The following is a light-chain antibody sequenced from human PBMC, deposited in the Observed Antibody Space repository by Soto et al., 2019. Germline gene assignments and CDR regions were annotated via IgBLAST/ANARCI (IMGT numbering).Light chain of an antibody. CDR2: DAS. V-gene: IGKV3-11*01. J-gene: IGKJ2*01. CDR1: QSVSSY. Sequence: EIVLTQSPATLSLSPGERATLSCRASQSVSSYLAWYQQKPGQAPRLLIYDASNRATGIPARFSGSGSGTDFTLTISSLEPEDFVVYYCQQRSNWPSRTFGQGTKLEIK. CDR3: QQRSNWPSRT.